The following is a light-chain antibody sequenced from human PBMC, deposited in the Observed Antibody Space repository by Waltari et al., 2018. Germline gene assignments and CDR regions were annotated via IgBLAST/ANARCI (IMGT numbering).Light chain of an antibody. V-gene: IGLV8-61*01. CDR2: STN. CDR1: FVQVPFSHH. J-gene: IGLJ3*02. CDR3: VLYMSRDIL. Sequence: QTVVTQDPSFSVPPGGTVTLAYGLTFVQVPFSHHPSWYQQPPGQPPRTLIYSTNTRSSGVPDRFSGSILGDKAALTITGAQADDEAAYYCVLYMSRDILFGGGTKLTVL.